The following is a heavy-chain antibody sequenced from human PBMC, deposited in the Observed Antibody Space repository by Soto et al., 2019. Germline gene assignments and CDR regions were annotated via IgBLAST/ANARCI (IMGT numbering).Heavy chain of an antibody. CDR2: INPSGGST. Sequence: ASVKVSCKASGYTFTSYYIHWVRQAPGQGLEWMGIINPSGGSTSYAQQFQGRVTMTSDTSTRTVYMELSSLRSDDTAVFYCARDPNGWQLPEVMYYLDTWGQGTLVTVSS. D-gene: IGHD1-7*01. CDR3: ARDPNGWQLPEVMYYLDT. J-gene: IGHJ4*02. CDR1: GYTFTSYY. V-gene: IGHV1-46*01.